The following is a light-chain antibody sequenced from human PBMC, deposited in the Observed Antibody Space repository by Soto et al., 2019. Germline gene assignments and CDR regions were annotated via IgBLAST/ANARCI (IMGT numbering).Light chain of an antibody. CDR3: HQYNNWPPWT. Sequence: ETVMTQSPAILSVSPGERATLSCRASQSVKNNLAWYQQKPGRAPRLVIYGASTRATGIPARFSGSGSGTEFTLTISSLQSEDFAIYYCHQYNNWPPWTFGQGTKVDIK. CDR2: GAS. V-gene: IGKV3-15*01. J-gene: IGKJ1*01. CDR1: QSVKNN.